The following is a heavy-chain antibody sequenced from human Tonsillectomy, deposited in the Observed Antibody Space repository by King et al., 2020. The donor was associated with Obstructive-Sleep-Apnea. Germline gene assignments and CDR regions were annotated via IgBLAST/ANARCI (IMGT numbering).Heavy chain of an antibody. V-gene: IGHV3-43*01. CDR1: GVTFNGFT. CDR2: ISWDGSST. J-gene: IGHJ4*02. D-gene: IGHD3-22*01. Sequence: QLVQSGGVVVQPGGSLRLSCSASGVTFNGFTMHWVRQAPGQGLEWVSLISWDGSSTYFTDSVKGRFTISRDNSKNSLYLQMDALRIEDTALYYCAKDRSSGYHGVDYWGQGTLVTVSS. CDR3: AKDRSSGYHGVDY.